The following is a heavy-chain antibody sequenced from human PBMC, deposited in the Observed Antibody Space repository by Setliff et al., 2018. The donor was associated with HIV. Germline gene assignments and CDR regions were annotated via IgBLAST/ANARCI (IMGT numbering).Heavy chain of an antibody. Sequence: PGGSLRLSCAVSGFTFISYGMYWVRQAPGKGLEWVAFIRYDGSYRYYVDSVKGRFTISRDNSKNTMFLQMNSLRAEDTAVYYCAKDHATSSWFTALLDHWGQGILVTVSS. CDR3: AKDHATSSWFTALLDH. V-gene: IGHV3-30*02. CDR1: GFTFISYG. CDR2: IRYDGSYR. D-gene: IGHD6-13*01. J-gene: IGHJ4*02.